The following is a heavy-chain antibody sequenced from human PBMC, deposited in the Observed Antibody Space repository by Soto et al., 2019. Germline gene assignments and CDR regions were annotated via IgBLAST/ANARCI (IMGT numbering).Heavy chain of an antibody. D-gene: IGHD2-15*01. Sequence: EVQLLESGGGLVHPGGSLRLSCAASGFTFSSYAMSWVRQAPGKGLEWVSAISGSGGSTYYADSVKGRFTISRDNSKNTLYLQMNSLRAEDTAVYYCAKDWGGYCSGGSCEDWGQGTLVTVSS. CDR1: GFTFSSYA. CDR3: AKDWGGYCSGGSCED. J-gene: IGHJ4*02. CDR2: ISGSGGST. V-gene: IGHV3-23*01.